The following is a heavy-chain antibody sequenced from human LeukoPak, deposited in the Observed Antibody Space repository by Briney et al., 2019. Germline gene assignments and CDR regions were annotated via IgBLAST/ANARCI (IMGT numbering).Heavy chain of an antibody. J-gene: IGHJ4*02. CDR1: GFTFSSYA. D-gene: IGHD3-9*01. Sequence: PGGSLRLSCAASGFTFSSYAMSWVRQAPGKGLEWVSAISGSGGGTYYADSVKGRFTISRDNSKNTLYLQMNSLRAEDTAVYYCATWADILTGYYPYYFDYWGQGTLVTVSS. CDR2: ISGSGGGT. CDR3: ATWADILTGYYPYYFDY. V-gene: IGHV3-23*01.